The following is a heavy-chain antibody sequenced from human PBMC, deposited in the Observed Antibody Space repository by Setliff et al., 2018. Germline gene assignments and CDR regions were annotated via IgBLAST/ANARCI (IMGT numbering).Heavy chain of an antibody. Sequence: GASVKVSCKASEGPLNSYSFSWVRQAPGQGLEWMGRIIPVLDITRYSQKFQGRVTITADKSTGIIYMELTSLRSDDTAVYYCARHPPPPNYFDIGALDSWGQGTLVTVSS. CDR3: ARHPPPPNYFDIGALDS. CDR1: EGPLNSYS. V-gene: IGHV1-69*02. J-gene: IGHJ4*02. D-gene: IGHD3-22*01. CDR2: IIPVLDIT.